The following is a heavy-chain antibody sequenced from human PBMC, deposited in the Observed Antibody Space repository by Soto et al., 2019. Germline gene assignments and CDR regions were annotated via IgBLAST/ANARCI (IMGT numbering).Heavy chain of an antibody. CDR3: ARGLSSDKVVS. CDR2: IFDSGST. D-gene: IGHD2-15*01. CDR1: GGSISNNHYY. V-gene: IGHV4-30-4*01. J-gene: IGHJ4*02. Sequence: VQLQESGPGLVKPSQTLSLACTVSGGSISNNHYYWSWIRQPPGKGLEWIGHIFDSGSTFNNPSRTSRVAISMDTSKNQFSLKRRSVTAADTGVYYCARGLSSDKVVSWGQGTLVTVSS.